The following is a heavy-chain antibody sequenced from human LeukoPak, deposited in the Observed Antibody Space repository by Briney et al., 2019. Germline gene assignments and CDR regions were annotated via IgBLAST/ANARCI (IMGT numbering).Heavy chain of an antibody. J-gene: IGHJ4*02. CDR1: GFTFSSYS. V-gene: IGHV3-21*01. CDR3: ARLMAAAGFDY. Sequence: GGSPRLSCAASGFTFSSYSMNWVRQAPGKGLEWVSSISSSSSYIYYADSVKGRFTISRDDAKNSLYLQMNSLRAEDTAVYYCARLMAAAGFDYWGQGTLVTVSS. D-gene: IGHD6-13*01. CDR2: ISSSSSYI.